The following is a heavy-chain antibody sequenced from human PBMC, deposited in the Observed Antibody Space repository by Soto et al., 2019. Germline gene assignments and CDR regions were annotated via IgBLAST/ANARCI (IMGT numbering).Heavy chain of an antibody. CDR1: GGSISSDYW. CDR2: LYHTGNI. D-gene: IGHD2-15*01. V-gene: IGHV4-4*02. Sequence: QVQLQESGPGLVKPSGTLSLTCAVPGGSISSDYWWSWVRQPPGKGLEWIAELYHTGNINYNPSLKSRVTMSIDNSKNQFSLRLTSVTAADTAVYYCARDPVAAPGTAFDVWGKGTMVTVSS. CDR3: ARDPVAAPGTAFDV. J-gene: IGHJ3*01.